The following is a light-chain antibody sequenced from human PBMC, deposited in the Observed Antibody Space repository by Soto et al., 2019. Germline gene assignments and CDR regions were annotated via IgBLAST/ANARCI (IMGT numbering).Light chain of an antibody. V-gene: IGKV1-39*01. CDR3: QQSYSIPYT. J-gene: IGKJ2*01. CDR2: AAS. CDR1: QSISTY. Sequence: DIQMTQSPSSLSASVGDRATITCRASQSISTYLNWYRQKPGKVPKLLIYAASNLQSGVPSRFSGSGSGTDFTLTINSLQPEDFATYHCQQSYSIPYTFGQGTKLEIK.